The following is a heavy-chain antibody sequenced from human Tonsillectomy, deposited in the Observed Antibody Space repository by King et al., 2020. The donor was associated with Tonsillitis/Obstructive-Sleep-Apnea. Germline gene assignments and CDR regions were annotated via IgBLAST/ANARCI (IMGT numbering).Heavy chain of an antibody. D-gene: IGHD3-9*01. CDR2: INSDGSST. CDR1: GFTFSSYW. J-gene: IGHJ4*02. V-gene: IGHV3-74*01. Sequence: VQLVESGGGLVQPGGSLRLSCAASGFTFSSYWMHWVRQAPGKGLVWVSRINSDGSSTSYADPVKGRFTISRDNAKNTLYLQMNSLRAEDTAVYYCAREGEYYDILTGYYYLYYFDYWGQGTLVTVSS. CDR3: AREGEYYDILTGYYYLYYFDY.